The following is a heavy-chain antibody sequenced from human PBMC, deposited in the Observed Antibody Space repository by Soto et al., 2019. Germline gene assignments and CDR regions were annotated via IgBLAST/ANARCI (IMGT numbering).Heavy chain of an antibody. Sequence: QVPLQESGPGLVKPSQTLSLTCTVSGGSISSGGYYWSWIRQHPGKGLEWIGYIYYSGSTYYNPSLKSRVTISVDTSNNQFSLKLSSVTAADTAVYYCARGVYNYGAKYDYWGQGTLVTVSS. CDR3: ARGVYNYGAKYDY. CDR2: IYYSGST. D-gene: IGHD5-18*01. J-gene: IGHJ4*02. V-gene: IGHV4-31*03. CDR1: GGSISSGGYY.